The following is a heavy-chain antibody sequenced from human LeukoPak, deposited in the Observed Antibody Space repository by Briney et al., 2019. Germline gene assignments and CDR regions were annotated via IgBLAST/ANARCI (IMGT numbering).Heavy chain of an antibody. J-gene: IGHJ4*02. CDR3: ASFLFGDPGGY. V-gene: IGHV4-34*01. D-gene: IGHD3-10*01. CDR1: GGSFSGYY. Sequence: SETLSLTCAVYGGSFSGYYWSWNRQPPGKGLEWIGEINHSGSTNYNPSLKSRVTISVDTSKNQFSLKLSSVTAADTAVYYCASFLFGDPGGYWGQGTLVTVSS. CDR2: INHSGST.